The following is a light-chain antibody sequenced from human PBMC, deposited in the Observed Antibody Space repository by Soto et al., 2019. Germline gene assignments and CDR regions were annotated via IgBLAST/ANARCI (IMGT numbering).Light chain of an antibody. CDR3: QQYGSSPPIT. V-gene: IGKV3-20*01. Sequence: EIVLTQSPGTLSLSPGERATLSCRASPSISSSYLAWYQQKPGQAPRLLISGASSRATGIPARFSGSGSGTDFTLTISRLEPEDFAVYYWQQYGSSPPITFGQGTRLEIK. CDR1: PSISSSY. CDR2: GAS. J-gene: IGKJ5*01.